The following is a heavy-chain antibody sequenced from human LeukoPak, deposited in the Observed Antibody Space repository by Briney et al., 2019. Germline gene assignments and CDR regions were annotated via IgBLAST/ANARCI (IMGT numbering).Heavy chain of an antibody. Sequence: SETLSLTCTVSGGSISSYYWSWIRQPPGKGLEWIGYIYYSGSTSYNPSLKSRVTISVDTSKNQFSLKLNSVTAADTAVYYCARYRNIVGATFRFFDLWGRGTLVTVSS. CDR3: ARYRNIVGATFRFFDL. CDR2: IYYSGST. CDR1: GGSISSYY. J-gene: IGHJ2*01. V-gene: IGHV4-59*01. D-gene: IGHD1-26*01.